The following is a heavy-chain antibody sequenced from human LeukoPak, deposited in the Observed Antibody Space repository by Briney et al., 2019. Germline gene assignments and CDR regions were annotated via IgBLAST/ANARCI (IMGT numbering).Heavy chain of an antibody. J-gene: IGHJ4*02. CDR2: IYPEDSDT. CDR1: GYSFNNKW. D-gene: IGHD3-22*01. Sequence: GESLKISCKASGYSFNNKWIGWVRQLPGKGLEWMGVIYPEDSDTRYSPSFQGQVTISVDKSINTAYLQWSRLKASDTAIYYCARRIYDSSGYSVYFDSWGQGTLVTVSS. V-gene: IGHV5-51*01. CDR3: ARRIYDSSGYSVYFDS.